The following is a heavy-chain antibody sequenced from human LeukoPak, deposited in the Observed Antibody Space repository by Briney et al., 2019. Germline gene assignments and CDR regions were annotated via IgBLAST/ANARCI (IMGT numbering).Heavy chain of an antibody. CDR1: GFSLSTSGMC. D-gene: IGHD3-22*01. Sequence: SGPALVKPTQTLTLTCTFSGFSLSTSGMCVSWIRQPPGKALEWLARIGWDDDKYYSTSLKTRLTISKDTSKNQVVLTMTNMDPVDTATYYCARILAYYYDSSGYYRYYYGMDVWGQGTTVTVSS. CDR2: IGWDDDK. J-gene: IGHJ6*02. CDR3: ARILAYYYDSSGYYRYYYGMDV. V-gene: IGHV2-70*11.